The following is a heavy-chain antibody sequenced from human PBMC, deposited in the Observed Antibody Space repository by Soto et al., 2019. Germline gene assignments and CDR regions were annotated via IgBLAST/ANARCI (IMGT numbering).Heavy chain of an antibody. V-gene: IGHV4-4*02. J-gene: IGHJ4*02. D-gene: IGHD6-13*01. Sequence: SETLSLTCAVSGGSISTSNWWSWVRQPPGKGLEWIGEVYRTGSTNYNPSLESRLTISVDKSKNQFSLKLTSVTAADTAVYYYARARATIAAAAIFDCWGQGTLVTVSS. CDR2: VYRTGST. CDR3: ARARATIAAAAIFDC. CDR1: GGSISTSNW.